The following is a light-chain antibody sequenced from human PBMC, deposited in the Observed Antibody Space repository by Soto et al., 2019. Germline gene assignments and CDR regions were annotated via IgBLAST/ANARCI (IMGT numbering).Light chain of an antibody. Sequence: DIQMTQSPSTLSASVGDRVTITCRASQSIISWLAWYKQKPGKAPKLLIYKASSLESGVPSRFSGSGSGTEITLTISSLQPDNVATYYSQQNNSLYSFRQAPNLEIK. CDR1: QSIISW. CDR2: KAS. CDR3: QQNNSLYS. V-gene: IGKV1-5*03. J-gene: IGKJ2*01.